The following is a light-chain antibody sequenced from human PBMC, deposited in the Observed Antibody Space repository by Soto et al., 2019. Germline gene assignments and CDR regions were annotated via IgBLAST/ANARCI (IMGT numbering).Light chain of an antibody. CDR3: SSYTRSRTYV. J-gene: IGLJ1*01. V-gene: IGLV2-14*01. CDR2: EVS. Sequence: QPVLTQPASVSGSPGQSITISCTGTSSDVGAYNYVSWFQQHPGKAPKLLIYEVSNRPSGVSYRFSGSKSGSTASLTISGLQAEDEADYYCSSYTRSRTYVFGTGTKLTVL. CDR1: SSDVGAYNY.